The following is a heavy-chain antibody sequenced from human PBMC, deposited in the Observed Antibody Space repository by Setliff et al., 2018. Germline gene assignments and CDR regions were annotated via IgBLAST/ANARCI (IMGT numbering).Heavy chain of an antibody. J-gene: IGHJ5*02. CDR1: GGTFSSYA. CDR3: ARDQGGCSGGSCYFWFDP. Sequence: ASVKVSCKASGGTFSSYAISWVRQAPGQGLEWMGWINPNSGGTNYAQKFQGRVTMTRDTSISIAYMELSRLRSDDTAVYYCARDQGGCSGGSCYFWFDPWGQGTLVTVPQ. D-gene: IGHD2-15*01. CDR2: INPNSGGT. V-gene: IGHV1-2*02.